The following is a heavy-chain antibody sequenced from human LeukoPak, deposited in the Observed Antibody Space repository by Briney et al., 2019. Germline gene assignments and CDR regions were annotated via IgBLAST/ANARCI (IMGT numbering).Heavy chain of an antibody. D-gene: IGHD1-26*01. Sequence: SETLSLTCTVSGDSISRGDYYWSWIRQHAGKGLEWIGRVYSSGKTDYSPSLKGRVTISIDTSKNQFSLKLNSVTAADTAVYYCTRNGGGGDWGQGTLVTVSS. CDR3: TRNGGGGD. J-gene: IGHJ4*02. CDR2: VYSSGKT. CDR1: GDSISRGDYY. V-gene: IGHV4-61*02.